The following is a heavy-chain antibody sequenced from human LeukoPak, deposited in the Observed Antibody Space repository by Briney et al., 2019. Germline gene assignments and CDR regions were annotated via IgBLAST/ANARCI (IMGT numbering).Heavy chain of an antibody. CDR3: ARRYRSGWSPTYDY. V-gene: IGHV4-59*01. D-gene: IGHD6-19*01. CDR2: IYNSEGGT. CDR1: GGSISSYY. J-gene: IGHJ4*02. Sequence: SETLSLTCTVSGGSISSYYWGWIRQPPGKGLEWIGYIYNSEGGTDSNPSLKSRVTISEDTSKNQFSLKLSSVTAADTAVYYCARRYRSGWSPTYDYWGQGIPVTVSS.